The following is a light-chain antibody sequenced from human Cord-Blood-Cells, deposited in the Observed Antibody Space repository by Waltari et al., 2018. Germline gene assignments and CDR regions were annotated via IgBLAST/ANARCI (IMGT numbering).Light chain of an antibody. Sequence: IQLTQSPSFLSASVGDRVTITCRASQGISSYLAWYQQKPGKAPKLLIYAASTLQSGVPSWFSGSGSGTEFTLTISSLQPEDFATYYCQQHNSYSYSFGQGTKLEIK. J-gene: IGKJ2*03. CDR1: QGISSY. V-gene: IGKV1-9*01. CDR3: QQHNSYSYS. CDR2: AAS.